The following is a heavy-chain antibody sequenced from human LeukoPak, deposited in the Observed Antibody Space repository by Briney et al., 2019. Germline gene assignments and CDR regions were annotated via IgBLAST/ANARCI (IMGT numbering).Heavy chain of an antibody. D-gene: IGHD2-2*01. J-gene: IGHJ4*02. CDR1: GFTFSSYG. CDR2: IWYDGSNK. CDR3: AKQAAGYCSSTSCQIDY. Sequence: PGGSLRLSCAASGFTFSSYGMHWVRQAPGKGLEWVAVIWYDGSNKYYADSVKGRFTISRDNSENTLYLQMNSLRAEDTAVYYCAKQAAGYCSSTSCQIDYWGQGTLVTVSS. V-gene: IGHV3-33*06.